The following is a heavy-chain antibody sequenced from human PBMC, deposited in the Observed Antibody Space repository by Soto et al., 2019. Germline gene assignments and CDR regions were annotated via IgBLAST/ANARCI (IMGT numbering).Heavy chain of an antibody. D-gene: IGHD2-8*02. J-gene: IGHJ4*02. Sequence: SETLSLTCTVSGGSISSYYWSWIRQPPGKGLEWIGYIYYSGSTNYNPSLKSRVTISVDTSKNQFSLKLTSVTAADTAVYYCARDKITGLFDYWGKGTLVTVSS. V-gene: IGHV4-59*12. CDR2: IYYSGST. CDR1: GGSISSYY. CDR3: ARDKITGLFDY.